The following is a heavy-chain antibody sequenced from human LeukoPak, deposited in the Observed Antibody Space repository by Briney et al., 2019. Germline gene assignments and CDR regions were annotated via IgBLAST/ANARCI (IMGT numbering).Heavy chain of an antibody. V-gene: IGHV3-43*02. D-gene: IGHD3-22*01. CDR2: ISADGDST. Sequence: GGSLRLSCAAAGFSFDDYAMYWVRQAPGNGLQWVSVISADGDSTYYADSVTGRFTISRDNSKNSLYLQMNSLRSEDTAFYYCAKDQAPYYYATTGYPDYWGQGTLVTVSS. CDR1: GFSFDDYA. CDR3: AKDQAPYYYATTGYPDY. J-gene: IGHJ4*02.